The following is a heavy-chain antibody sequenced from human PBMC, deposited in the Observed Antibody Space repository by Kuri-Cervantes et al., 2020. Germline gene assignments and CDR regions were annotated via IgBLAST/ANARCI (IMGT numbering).Heavy chain of an antibody. D-gene: IGHD3-9*01. J-gene: IGHJ3*02. Sequence: SETLSLTCTVSGGSVSSGSYYWSWIRQPPGKGLEWIGYIYYSGSTNYNPSIKSRVTISVDTSKNQFSLKLSSVTAADTAVYYCARVRNHYDILTGYYPDAFDIWGQGTMVTVSS. CDR1: GGSVSSGSYY. CDR3: ARVRNHYDILTGYYPDAFDI. V-gene: IGHV4-61*01. CDR2: IYYSGST.